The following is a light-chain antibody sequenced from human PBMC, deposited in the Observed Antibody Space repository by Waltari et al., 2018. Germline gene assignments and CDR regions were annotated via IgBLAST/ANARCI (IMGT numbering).Light chain of an antibody. V-gene: IGLV3-21*04. CDR2: DDR. J-gene: IGLJ2*01. CDR3: QVWDSSSDLVI. CDR1: NIGTKS. Sequence: SYVLTQTPSVSVAPRKTARITCGGDNIGTKSVHWYQQKPGQAPVLVIYDDRDRASGIPERISGSNSGNTATLTISRVEAGDEADYYCQVWDSSSDLVIFGGGTKLTVL.